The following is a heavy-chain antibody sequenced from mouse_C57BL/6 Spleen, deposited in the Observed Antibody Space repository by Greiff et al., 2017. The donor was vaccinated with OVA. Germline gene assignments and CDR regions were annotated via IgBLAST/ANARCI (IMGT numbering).Heavy chain of an antibody. CDR1: GFSLTSYG. Sequence: VQRVESGPGLVAPSQSLSITCTVSGFSLTSYGVHWVRQPPGKGLEWLVVIWSDGSTTYNSALKSRLSISKDNSKSQVFLKINSLQTDDTAMYSCDRHRGNSLWYFDVWGTGTTVTVSS. J-gene: IGHJ1*03. CDR2: IWSDGST. CDR3: DRHRGNSLWYFDV. D-gene: IGHD2-1*01. V-gene: IGHV2-6-1*01.